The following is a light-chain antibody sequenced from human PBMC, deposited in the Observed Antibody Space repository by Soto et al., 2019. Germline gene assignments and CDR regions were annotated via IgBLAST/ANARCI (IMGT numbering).Light chain of an antibody. CDR1: QGIGKN. J-gene: IGKJ1*01. Sequence: DIQMTQSPSSLSTSVGDTVTITCRASQGIGKNLAWYQQKPGKVPKVLIYTASTLHSGVPSRFSGSGSGTDFTLTIHSLQPEDVATYFCQKYDSVPWSFGQGTRVEI. CDR2: TAS. CDR3: QKYDSVPWS. V-gene: IGKV1-27*01.